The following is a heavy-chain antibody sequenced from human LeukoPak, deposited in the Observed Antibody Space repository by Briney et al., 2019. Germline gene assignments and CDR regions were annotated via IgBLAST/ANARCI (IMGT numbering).Heavy chain of an antibody. CDR3: AREGSAFDI. J-gene: IGHJ3*02. CDR1: GGSISRYY. V-gene: IGHV4-39*07. Sequence: SETLSLTCTVSGGSISRYYWSWIRQPPGKGLEWIGSIYYSGSTYYNPSLKSRVTISVDTSKNQFSLKLSSVTAADTAVYYCAREGSAFDIWGQGTMVTVSS. CDR2: IYYSGST.